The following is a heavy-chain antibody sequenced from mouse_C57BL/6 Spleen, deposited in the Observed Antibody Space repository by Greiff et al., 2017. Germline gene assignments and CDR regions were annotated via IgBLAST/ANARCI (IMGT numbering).Heavy chain of an antibody. CDR1: GYTFTSYW. V-gene: IGHV1-5*01. J-gene: IGHJ2*01. CDR3: TEGFFDY. Sequence: VQLQQSGTVLARPGASVKMSCKTSGYTFTSYWMHWVKQRPGQGLEWIGAIYPGNSDTSYNQKFKGKAKLTAVTSASTAYMELSSLTNEDSAVYYCTEGFFDYWGQGTTLTVSS. CDR2: IYPGNSDT.